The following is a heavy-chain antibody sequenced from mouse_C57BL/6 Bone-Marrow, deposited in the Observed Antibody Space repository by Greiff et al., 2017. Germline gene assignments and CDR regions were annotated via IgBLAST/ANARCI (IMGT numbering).Heavy chain of an antibody. CDR1: EYEFTSHD. V-gene: IGHV5-2*01. Sequence: EVKLMESGGGLVQPGESLKLSCEANEYEFTSHDMSWVRKTPGKRLEWVAAINSDGGSTNYPDTMERRFIISRDNTKKTLYLQMSSLRSADTALYYCASHGNRYAMAYWGQGTSVTVSS. CDR3: ASHGNRYAMAY. CDR2: INSDGGST. J-gene: IGHJ4*01. D-gene: IGHD2-1*01.